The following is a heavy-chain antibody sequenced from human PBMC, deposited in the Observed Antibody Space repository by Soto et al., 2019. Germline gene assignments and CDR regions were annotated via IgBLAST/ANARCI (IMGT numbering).Heavy chain of an antibody. CDR2: IYYSGST. V-gene: IGHV4-59*08. CDR3: ARLVWSYGTWFDP. Sequence: SETLSLTCTVSGGSIISYYWSWILQPPWKGLEWIGYIYYSGSTNYNPSLKSRVTISVDTSKNQFSLKLSSVTAADTAVYYCARLVWSYGTWFDPWGQGTLVTVSS. J-gene: IGHJ5*02. CDR1: GGSIISYY. D-gene: IGHD5-18*01.